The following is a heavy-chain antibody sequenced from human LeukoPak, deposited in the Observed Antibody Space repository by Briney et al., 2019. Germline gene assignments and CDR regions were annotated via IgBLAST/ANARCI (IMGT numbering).Heavy chain of an antibody. Sequence: SETLSLTCTVSGYAITSGGFSWNWIRQPPGKGLEWIGCIYDRGPAYYNPSLKSRFTISVDRPKNQFFLNVTSLTAADTAVYYCARSRQASGLFNSWGRGTLVVVSS. CDR3: ARSRQASGLFNS. CDR1: GYAITSGGFS. D-gene: IGHD3-10*01. CDR2: IYDRGPA. J-gene: IGHJ5*01. V-gene: IGHV4-30-2*01.